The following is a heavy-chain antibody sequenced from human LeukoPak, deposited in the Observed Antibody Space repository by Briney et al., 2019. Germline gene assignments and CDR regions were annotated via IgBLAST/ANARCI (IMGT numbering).Heavy chain of an antibody. D-gene: IGHD5-18*01. J-gene: IGHJ4*02. CDR2: INPNSGVT. CDR1: GYTVTGHY. CDR3: AKDAYSGFSSSYNMDS. Sequence: GASVKVSCKASGYTVTGHYLHWVRQAPGQGLEWMGWINPNSGVTNYAQKFQGRVPMTRDTSINTAYMELHSLTSDDTAMYYCAKDAYSGFSSSYNMDSWGQGTLVTVSS. V-gene: IGHV1-2*02.